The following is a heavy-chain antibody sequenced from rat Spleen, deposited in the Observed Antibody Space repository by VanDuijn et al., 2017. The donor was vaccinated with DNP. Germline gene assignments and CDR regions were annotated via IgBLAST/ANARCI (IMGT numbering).Heavy chain of an antibody. D-gene: IGHD1-1*01. Sequence: EVQLQASGPGLVKPLQSLSLTCSVPGYSITSNYWGWIRKFPGSELEWIGHISYGGNTGYNPSLKSRISITRDTSKNQFFLQLNSLATDDTATYYCARLRLEWEVRAMDAWGQGTSVTVSS. CDR3: ARLRLEWEVRAMDA. CDR2: ISYGGNT. V-gene: IGHV3-1*01. J-gene: IGHJ4*01. CDR1: GYSITSNY.